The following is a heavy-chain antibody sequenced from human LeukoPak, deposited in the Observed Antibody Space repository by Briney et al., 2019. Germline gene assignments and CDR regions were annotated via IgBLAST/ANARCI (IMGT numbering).Heavy chain of an antibody. CDR3: ARVGSSSWYRYYYYYYMDV. CDR1: GGSISSSSYY. CDR2: IYYSGST. J-gene: IGHJ6*03. Sequence: PSETLSLTCTVSGGSISSSSYYWGWIRQPPGKGLEWIGSIYYSGSTYYNPSLKSRVTISVDTSKNQFSLKLSSVTAADTAVYYCARVGSSSWYRYYYYYYMDVWGKGTTVTVSS. D-gene: IGHD6-13*01. V-gene: IGHV4-39*07.